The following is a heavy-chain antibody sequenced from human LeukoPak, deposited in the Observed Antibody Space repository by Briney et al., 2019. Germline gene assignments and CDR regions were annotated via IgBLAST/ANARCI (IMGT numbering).Heavy chain of an antibody. J-gene: IGHJ3*02. V-gene: IGHV3-33*01. CDR1: GFTFSSYG. CDR3: ASEEILAGSSAFDI. Sequence: GGSLRLSCVASGFTFSSYGMHWVRQAPGKGLEWVAVIWFDGSEQIYADSVKGRFAVSRDNSKNTLYLQMNSLRAEDTAVYYCASEEILAGSSAFDIRGQGTMVTVSS. CDR2: IWFDGSEQ. D-gene: IGHD3-9*01.